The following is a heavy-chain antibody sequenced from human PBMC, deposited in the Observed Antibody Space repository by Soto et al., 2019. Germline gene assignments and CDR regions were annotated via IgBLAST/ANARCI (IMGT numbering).Heavy chain of an antibody. D-gene: IGHD3-10*01. CDR3: ARDRSPSGGMDV. J-gene: IGHJ6*02. CDR2: ISPVFGTA. CDR1: GGTFSSYA. Sequence: QVQLVQSGAEVKKPGSWVKVSCKASGGTFSSYAISWVRQAPGQGLEWMGGISPVFGTANYAQKLQGRVTITADESTSTADMALTSLRSEATAVYYCARDRSPSGGMDVWGQGTTVTVSS. V-gene: IGHV1-69*12.